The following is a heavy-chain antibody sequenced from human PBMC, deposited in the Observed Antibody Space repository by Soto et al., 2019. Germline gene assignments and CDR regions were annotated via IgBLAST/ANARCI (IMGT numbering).Heavy chain of an antibody. Sequence: GSLRLSCAASGFTFTRYSMNWVRQAPGKGLEWVSSISSTTNYIYYADSVKGRFTISRDNSKNTLYLQMNSLRAEDTAVYYCAKAPTYCSSTSCRSYYYYGMDVWGQGTTVTVSS. CDR1: GFTFTRYS. D-gene: IGHD2-2*01. J-gene: IGHJ6*02. V-gene: IGHV3-21*04. CDR3: AKAPTYCSSTSCRSYYYYGMDV. CDR2: ISSTTNYI.